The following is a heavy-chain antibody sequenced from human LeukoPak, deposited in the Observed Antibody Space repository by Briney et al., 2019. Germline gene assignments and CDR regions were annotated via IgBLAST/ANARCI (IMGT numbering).Heavy chain of an antibody. CDR3: ARDQGDYYDSSARGAFDI. D-gene: IGHD3-22*01. J-gene: IGHJ3*02. CDR1: GGSISSGGYY. CDR2: IYYSGST. V-gene: IGHV4-31*03. Sequence: SETLSLTCTVSGGSISSGGYYWSWIRQHPGKGLEWIGYIYYSGSTYYNPSLKSRVTISVDTSKNQFSLKLSSVTAADTAVYYCARDQGDYYDSSARGAFDIWGQGTMVTVSS.